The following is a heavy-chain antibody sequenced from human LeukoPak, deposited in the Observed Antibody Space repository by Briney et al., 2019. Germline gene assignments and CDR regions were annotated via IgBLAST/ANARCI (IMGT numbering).Heavy chain of an antibody. CDR2: ISGDGGST. J-gene: IGHJ4*02. CDR3: AKELLHYYDSSGYYSY. D-gene: IGHD3-22*01. V-gene: IGHV3-43*02. Sequence: GGSLRLSCAASGFTFDDYAMHWVRQAPGKGLEWVSLISGDGGSTYYVDSVKGRFTISRDNSKNSLYLQMNSLRTEDTALYYCAKELLHYYDSSGYYSYWGQGTLVTVSS. CDR1: GFTFDDYA.